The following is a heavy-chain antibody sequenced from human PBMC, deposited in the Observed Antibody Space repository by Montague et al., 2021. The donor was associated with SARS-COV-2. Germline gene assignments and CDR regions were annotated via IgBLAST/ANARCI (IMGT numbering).Heavy chain of an antibody. CDR2: TYYRSKWYN. Sequence: CAISGDSVSSNSATWNWVRQSPSRGLEWLGRTYYRSKWYNDYAVSVRGRVTINPDTPKNQFPLQLNSVTPEDTAIYYCTSGREGNYNVMDVWGQGTTVTVSS. CDR3: TSGREGNYNVMDV. D-gene: IGHD1-1*01. V-gene: IGHV6-1*01. CDR1: GDSVSSNSAT. J-gene: IGHJ6*02.